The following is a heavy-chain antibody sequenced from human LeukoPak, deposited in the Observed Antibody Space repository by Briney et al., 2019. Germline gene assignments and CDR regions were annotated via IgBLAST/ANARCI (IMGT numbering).Heavy chain of an antibody. Sequence: SETLSLTCAVYGGSFSGYDWSWIRQPPGKGLEWIGEINHSGSTNYNPSLKSRVTISVDTSKNQFSLKLSSVTAADTAVYYCARRHPIVATMYFDYWGQGTLVTVSS. J-gene: IGHJ4*02. CDR3: ARRHPIVATMYFDY. CDR2: INHSGST. D-gene: IGHD5-12*01. CDR1: GGSFSGYD. V-gene: IGHV4-34*01.